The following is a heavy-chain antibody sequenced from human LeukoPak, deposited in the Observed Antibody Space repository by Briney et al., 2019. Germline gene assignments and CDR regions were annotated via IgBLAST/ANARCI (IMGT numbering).Heavy chain of an antibody. J-gene: IGHJ6*02. Sequence: PGGSLRLSCAASGFTFSTYWMHWVRHAPGKGLMWVSRINSDGGDTIYADSVKGRFTISIDNAKNTLYLQMNSLRAEDTAMYYCARKAGHGYGMDVWGQGTTVTVSS. CDR3: ARKAGHGYGMDV. V-gene: IGHV3-74*01. CDR1: GFTFSTYW. CDR2: INSDGGDT. D-gene: IGHD6-19*01.